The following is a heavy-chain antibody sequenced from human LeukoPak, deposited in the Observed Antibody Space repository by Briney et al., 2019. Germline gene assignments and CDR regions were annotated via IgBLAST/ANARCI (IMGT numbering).Heavy chain of an antibody. J-gene: IGHJ3*02. CDR2: ISYDGSNK. CDR1: GFTFSSYG. CDR3: AKDRPRITIFGVVDDAFDI. D-gene: IGHD3-3*01. V-gene: IGHV3-30*18. Sequence: GGSLRLSCAASGFTFSSYGMHWVRQAPGKGLEWVAVISYDGSNKYYADSVKGRFTISRDNSKNTLYLQMNSLRAEDTAVYYCAKDRPRITIFGVVDDAFDIWGQGTMVTVSS.